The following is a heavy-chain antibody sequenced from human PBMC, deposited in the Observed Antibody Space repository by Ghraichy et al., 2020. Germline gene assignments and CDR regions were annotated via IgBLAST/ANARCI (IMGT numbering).Heavy chain of an antibody. V-gene: IGHV1-2*02. CDR1: GYTFIGYY. D-gene: IGHD3-22*01. J-gene: IGHJ3*02. CDR2: INPNSGGT. CDR3: ARSGRVVVVITTWDDAFDI. Sequence: ASVKVSCKASGYTFIGYYMHWVRQAPGQGLEWMGWINPNSGGTNYAQKFQGRVTMTRDTSISTAYMELSRLRSDDTAVYYCARSGRVVVVITTWDDAFDIWGQGTMVTVSS.